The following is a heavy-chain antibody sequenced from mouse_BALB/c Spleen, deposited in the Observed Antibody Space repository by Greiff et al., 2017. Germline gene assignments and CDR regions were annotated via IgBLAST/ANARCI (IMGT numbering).Heavy chain of an antibody. J-gene: IGHJ2*01. CDR2: IDPENGNT. D-gene: IGHD2-14*01. CDR1: GFNIKDYY. Sequence: EVKLQESGAELVRPGALVKLSCKASGFNIKDYYMHWVKQRPEQGLEWIGWIDPENGNTIYDPKFQGKASITADTSSNTAYLQLSSLTSEDTAVYYCASYYRSVDYWGQGTTLTVSS. CDR3: ASYYRSVDY. V-gene: IGHV14-1*02.